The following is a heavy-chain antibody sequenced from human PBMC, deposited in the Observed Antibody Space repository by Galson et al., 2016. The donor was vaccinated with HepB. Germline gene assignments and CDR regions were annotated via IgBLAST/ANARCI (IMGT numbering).Heavy chain of an antibody. Sequence: QSGAEVKKPGESLKISCQGSGSNFTNYWIAWVRQVPGKGPEWMGIIYPGDSDTRYSPSFHAQVTISADKSVSTAYVQRSSLTASDSARYYWARRKEGHRSGGYYGFYDYGLDVWGQGTTVTVSS. J-gene: IGHJ6*02. D-gene: IGHD1-26*01. CDR3: ARRKEGHRSGGYYGFYDYGLDV. V-gene: IGHV5-51*01. CDR2: IYPGDSDT. CDR1: GSNFTNYW.